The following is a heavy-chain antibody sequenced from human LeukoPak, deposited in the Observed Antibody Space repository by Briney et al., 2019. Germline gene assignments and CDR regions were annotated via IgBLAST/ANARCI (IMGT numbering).Heavy chain of an antibody. CDR1: GGSNSSYY. CDR3: AGGSGSYFLDV. Sequence: SETLSLTCTVSGGSNSSYYWSWIRQPPGKGLEWIGYIYYSGSTNYNPSLKSRATISVDTSKNQFSLKLSSVTAADTAVYYCAGGSGSYFLDVWGKGTTVTVSS. CDR2: IYYSGST. D-gene: IGHD1-26*01. J-gene: IGHJ6*04. V-gene: IGHV4-59*01.